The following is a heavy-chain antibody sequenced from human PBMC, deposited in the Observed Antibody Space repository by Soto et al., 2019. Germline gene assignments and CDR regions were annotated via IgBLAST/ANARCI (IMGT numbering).Heavy chain of an antibody. CDR3: ASRSQAFDY. V-gene: IGHV1-18*01. CDR1: GYTFTSFG. CDR2: ISTDKGKT. Sequence: QVQLVQSGPEVKKPGASVKVSCKTSGYTFTSFGISWVRQAPGQGLEWMGWISTDKGKTNYAQQFQGRVTMTTDTSPSTAYMALRSLSSDDTAVYYCASRSQAFDYWGQGTLVTVSS. J-gene: IGHJ4*02.